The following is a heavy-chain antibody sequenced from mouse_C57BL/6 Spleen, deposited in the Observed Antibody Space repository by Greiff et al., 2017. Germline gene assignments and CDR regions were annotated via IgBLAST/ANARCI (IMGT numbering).Heavy chain of an antibody. CDR1: GYTFTSYW. V-gene: IGHV1-72*01. Sequence: QVHVKQPGAELVKPGASVTLSCKASGYTFTSYWMHWVQQRPGRGLEWIGRIEPNSGGTKYNEKFKSKATLTVDNTSSTAYRQLSRLTSEDSAVYYCARSGVALDYWGQGTTLTVSS. CDR2: IEPNSGGT. CDR3: ARSGVALDY. D-gene: IGHD1-1*01. J-gene: IGHJ2*01.